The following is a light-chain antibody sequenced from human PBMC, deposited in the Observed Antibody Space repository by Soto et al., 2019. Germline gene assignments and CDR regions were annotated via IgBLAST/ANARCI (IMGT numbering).Light chain of an antibody. CDR3: AAWDDSLTGRV. CDR1: SSNIGSNS. Sequence: QSVLTQPPSASGTPGQRVTISCSGSSSNIGSNSVYWYQQLPGTAPKLLIYRNSQRPSGVPDRFSGSKSGTSASLAISGLRTEDEADYYCAAWDDSLTGRVFGGQTKVTVL. V-gene: IGLV1-47*01. J-gene: IGLJ3*02. CDR2: RNS.